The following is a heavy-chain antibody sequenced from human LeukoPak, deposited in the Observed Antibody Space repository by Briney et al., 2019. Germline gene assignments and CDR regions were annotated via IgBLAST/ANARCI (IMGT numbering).Heavy chain of an antibody. V-gene: IGHV3-7*05. Sequence: GGSLRLSCEASGFIFSTSWMYWVRQAPGKGLEWVADINPDGSVFYYVDYVKGRFTISRDNARNTLYLQMNSLRDEDTAMYYCARDTTYGAADIWGQGTVVTVTS. D-gene: IGHD4-17*01. CDR3: ARDTTYGAADI. CDR2: INPDGSVF. CDR1: GFIFSTSW. J-gene: IGHJ3*02.